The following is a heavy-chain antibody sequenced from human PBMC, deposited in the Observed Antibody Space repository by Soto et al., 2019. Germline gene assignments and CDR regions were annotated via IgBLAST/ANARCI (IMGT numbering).Heavy chain of an antibody. V-gene: IGHV3-9*01. D-gene: IGHD2-2*02. CDR1: GFTFDDYA. CDR2: ISWNSGSI. J-gene: IGHJ5*02. CDR3: AKDRGPEYIYLNWFDP. Sequence: GGSLRLSCAASGFTFDDYAMHWVRQAPGKGLEWVSGISWNSGSIGYADSVKGRFTISRDNAKNSLYLQMNSLRAEDTALYYCAKDRGPEYIYLNWFDPWGQGTLVTVSS.